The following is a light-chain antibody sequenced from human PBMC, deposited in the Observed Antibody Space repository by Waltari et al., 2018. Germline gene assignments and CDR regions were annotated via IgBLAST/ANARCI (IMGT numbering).Light chain of an antibody. Sequence: DVVMTQSPLSLPVTPGEPASISCRSSESLLHSNGNTYLAWYLQKPGQSPQLLIYLVFTRASGVPDRFSGSGSGTDFTLKISRVEAEDVGIYYCMQAIRTPRTFAQGTKVEIK. CDR1: ESLLHSNGNTY. CDR2: LVF. CDR3: MQAIRTPRT. V-gene: IGKV2-28*01. J-gene: IGKJ1*01.